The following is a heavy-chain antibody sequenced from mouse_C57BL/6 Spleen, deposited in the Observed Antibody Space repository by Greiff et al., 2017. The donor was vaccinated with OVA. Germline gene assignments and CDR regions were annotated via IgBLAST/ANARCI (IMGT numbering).Heavy chain of an antibody. CDR1: GYTFTDYY. V-gene: IGHV1-26*01. CDR2: INPNNGGT. Sequence: EVQLQQSGPELVKPGASVKISCKASGYTFTDYYMNWVKQSHGKSLEWIGDINPNNGGTSYNQKFKGKATLTVDKSSSTAYMELRSLTSEDSAVYYCARLYDYPYYWGQGTTLTVSS. D-gene: IGHD2-4*01. CDR3: ARLYDYPYY. J-gene: IGHJ2*01.